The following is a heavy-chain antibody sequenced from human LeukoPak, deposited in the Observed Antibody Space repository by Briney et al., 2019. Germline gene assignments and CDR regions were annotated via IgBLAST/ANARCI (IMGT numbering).Heavy chain of an antibody. CDR2: ISDSGGTI. CDR1: GFIFSSYA. Sequence: GWSLRLSCAASGFIFSSYAMTWVRQTPGKGLEWVSAISDSGGTIYYADSVKGRFTVSRDNSKNKLYLQMNSLRDEDTAVYYCARKPPKNADAFDPWGQGTLVTVPS. J-gene: IGHJ5*02. V-gene: IGHV3-23*01. CDR3: ARKPPKNADAFDP.